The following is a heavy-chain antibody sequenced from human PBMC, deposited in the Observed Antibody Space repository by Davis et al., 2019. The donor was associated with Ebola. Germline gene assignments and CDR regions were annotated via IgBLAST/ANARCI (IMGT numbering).Heavy chain of an antibody. V-gene: IGHV3-48*04. J-gene: IGHJ4*02. D-gene: IGHD3-9*01. CDR3: ARDAFSLSRYDTEDH. CDR2: ISGSATST. CDR1: GFTFSTAW. Sequence: PGGSLRLSCPASGFTFSTAWMNWVRQAPGKGLEWVSYISGSATSTFYADSVKGRFTISRDNARDSLYLQMDSLRVEDTAIYYCARDAFSLSRYDTEDHWGQGTLVTVSS.